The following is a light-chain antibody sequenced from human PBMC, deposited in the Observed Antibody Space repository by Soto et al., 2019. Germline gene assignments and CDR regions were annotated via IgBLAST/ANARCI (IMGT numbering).Light chain of an antibody. Sequence: IQMTQSPSTLSASIRDRVTITCRASQSINNRLAWYQQMPGKAPNLLIYDASTLESGVPSRFRGSGSETEFTLTISGLQPDDFATYYCQQFIDGWTFGQGTKVDIK. CDR3: QQFIDGWT. V-gene: IGKV1-5*01. J-gene: IGKJ1*01. CDR2: DAS. CDR1: QSINNR.